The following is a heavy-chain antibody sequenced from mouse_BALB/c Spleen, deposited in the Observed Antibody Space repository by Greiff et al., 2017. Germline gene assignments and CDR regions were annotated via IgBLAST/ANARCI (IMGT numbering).Heavy chain of an antibody. CDR1: GFTFSNYW. J-gene: IGHJ2*01. CDR2: IRLKSNNYAT. Sequence: EVQLVESGGGLVQPGGSMKLSCVASGFTFSNYWMNWVRQSPEKGLEWVAEIRLKSNNYATHYAESVKGRFTISRDDSKSRVYLQMNNLRAEDTGIYYCTRQLGLRSFDYWGQGTTLTVSS. D-gene: IGHD3-2*01. CDR3: TRQLGLRSFDY. V-gene: IGHV6-6*02.